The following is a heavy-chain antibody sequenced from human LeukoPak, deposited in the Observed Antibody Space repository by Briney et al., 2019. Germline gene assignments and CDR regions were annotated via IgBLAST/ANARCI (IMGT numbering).Heavy chain of an antibody. CDR1: GFTFRNYV. CDR3: AREGYYGSGSPPSLYFDY. V-gene: IGHV3-30-3*01. J-gene: IGHJ4*02. Sequence: GGSLRLSCAASGFTFRNYVIHWVRQAPGKGLEWVAVTSSDLNVKLYADSVKGRFTISRDNSRSTLYLQMNSLRPEDTAIYYCAREGYYGSGSPPSLYFDYWGQGTLVIVSS. CDR2: TSSDLNVK. D-gene: IGHD3-10*01.